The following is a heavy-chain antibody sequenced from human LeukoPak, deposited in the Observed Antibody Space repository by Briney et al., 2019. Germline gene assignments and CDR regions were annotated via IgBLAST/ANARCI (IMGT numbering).Heavy chain of an antibody. CDR1: GFTFSSYS. CDR3: ARGPDIVVVPAAMGPTITTAWFDP. D-gene: IGHD2-2*01. Sequence: GGSLRLSCAASGFTFSSYSMTWIRQAPGKGLEWVSSISSSSSYIYYADSVKGRFTISRDNAKNSLYLQMNSLRAEDTAVYYCARGPDIVVVPAAMGPTITTAWFDPWGQGTLVTVSS. V-gene: IGHV3-21*01. J-gene: IGHJ5*02. CDR2: ISSSSSYI.